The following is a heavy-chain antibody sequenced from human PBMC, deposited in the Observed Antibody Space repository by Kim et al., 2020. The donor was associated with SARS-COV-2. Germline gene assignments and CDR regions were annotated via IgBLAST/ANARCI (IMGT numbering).Heavy chain of an antibody. V-gene: IGHV4-4*07. CDR2: IYTSGST. CDR1: GGSISSYY. D-gene: IGHD2-2*01. Sequence: SETLSLTCTVSGGSISSYYWSWIRQPAGKGLEWIGRIYTSGSTNYNPSLKSRVTMSVDTSKNQFSLKLSSVTAADTAVYYCAREGVRGVVPAAMFINWFDPWRQGTLVTVSS. CDR3: AREGVRGVVPAAMFINWFDP. J-gene: IGHJ5*02.